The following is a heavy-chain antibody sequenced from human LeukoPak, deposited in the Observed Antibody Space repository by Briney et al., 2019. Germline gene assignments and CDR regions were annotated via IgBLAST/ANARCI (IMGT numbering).Heavy chain of an antibody. Sequence: SETLSLTCTVSGGSISGYYWSWIRQPPGKGLEWIGYIYYSGSTNYNPSLKSRVTISVDTSKNQFSLKLSSVTAADTAVYYCARHSIAAAGTLDYWGQGTLVTVSS. CDR2: IYYSGST. D-gene: IGHD6-13*01. J-gene: IGHJ4*02. V-gene: IGHV4-59*08. CDR1: GGSISGYY. CDR3: ARHSIAAAGTLDY.